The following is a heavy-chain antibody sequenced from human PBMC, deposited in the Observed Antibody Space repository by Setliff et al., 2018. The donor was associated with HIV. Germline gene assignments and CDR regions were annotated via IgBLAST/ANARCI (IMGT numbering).Heavy chain of an antibody. CDR3: AREGNYESRLDY. Sequence: GGSLRLSCAASGFIFSSYAMTWVRQAPGKGLEWVSTIRGSGSGDTTHYADFVKGRFTISRDNSKNTVYLQMNSLRAEDMAIYYCAREGNYESRLDYWGQGTQVTVSS. CDR2: IRGSGSGDTT. J-gene: IGHJ4*02. D-gene: IGHD3-22*01. V-gene: IGHV3-23*01. CDR1: GFIFSSYA.